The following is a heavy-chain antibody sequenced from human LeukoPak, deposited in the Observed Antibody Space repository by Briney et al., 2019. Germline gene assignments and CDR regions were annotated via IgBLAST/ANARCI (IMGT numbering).Heavy chain of an antibody. Sequence: ASVKVSCKASGYTFTSYGISWVQQAPGQGLEWMGWISAYNGNTNYAQKLQGRVTMTTDTSTSTAYMELRSLRSDDTAVYYCARDLRERRSSWIKFDYWGQGTLVTVSS. V-gene: IGHV1-18*01. CDR2: ISAYNGNT. D-gene: IGHD6-13*01. J-gene: IGHJ4*02. CDR1: GYTFTSYG. CDR3: ARDLRERRSSWIKFDY.